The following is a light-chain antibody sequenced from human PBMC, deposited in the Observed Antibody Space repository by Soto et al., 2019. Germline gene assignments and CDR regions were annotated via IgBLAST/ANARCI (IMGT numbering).Light chain of an antibody. CDR3: HQYGHSPQT. CDR2: HAS. V-gene: IGKV3-20*01. CDR1: PSVTSNY. J-gene: IGKJ1*01. Sequence: EIVLTQSPGTLSLPPGARATLSCRASPSVTSNYLAWYQQKPRQAPRLLIYHASIRATGIPDRFSGSGSGADFTLIISRLEPEDSGVYYCHQYGHSPQTFGQGTKVEIK.